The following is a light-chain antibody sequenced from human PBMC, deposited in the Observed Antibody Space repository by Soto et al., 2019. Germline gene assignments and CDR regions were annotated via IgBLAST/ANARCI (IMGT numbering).Light chain of an antibody. CDR1: QSIGKY. J-gene: IGKJ4*01. V-gene: IGKV1-39*01. Sequence: DNQTSQSRSSLSASVEDRVTITCRTSQSIGKYLNWYQQKPGKAPRLLIYGASRLQSGVPSRSSGSGSGTDFTLTISSLHPEDVATYYCQHSYSTPLTFGGVTNVAIK. CDR3: QHSYSTPLT. CDR2: GAS.